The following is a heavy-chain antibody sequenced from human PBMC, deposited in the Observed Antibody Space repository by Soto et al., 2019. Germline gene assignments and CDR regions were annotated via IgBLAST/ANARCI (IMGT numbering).Heavy chain of an antibody. V-gene: IGHV3-23*01. J-gene: IGHJ3*02. D-gene: IGHD2-21*01. Sequence: PGGSLRLSFAASGFTFSSYGMGWVRQAPGTWLEWVSGISGIGGSTYYADSVKGRFTISRDNSKNTLYLQMNRLRAEDTAVYYCAKGGLWDAFDIWGQGTMVTVSS. CDR3: AKGGLWDAFDI. CDR1: GFTFSSYG. CDR2: ISGIGGST.